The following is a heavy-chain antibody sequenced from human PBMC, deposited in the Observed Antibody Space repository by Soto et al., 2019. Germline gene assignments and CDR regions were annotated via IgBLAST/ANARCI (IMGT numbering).Heavy chain of an antibody. V-gene: IGHV4-31*03. CDR2: IYYSGST. Sequence: QVQLQESGPGLVKPSQTLSLTCTVSGGSISSGGYYWSWIRQHPGKGLEWNGYIYYSGSTYYNPSLKSRVTIAVDTSKNQFALKLSSVTAADTAVYYCARWVDSGYTFDYGGQGTLVTVSS. CDR3: ARWVDSGYTFDY. CDR1: GGSISSGGYY. J-gene: IGHJ4*02. D-gene: IGHD5-12*01.